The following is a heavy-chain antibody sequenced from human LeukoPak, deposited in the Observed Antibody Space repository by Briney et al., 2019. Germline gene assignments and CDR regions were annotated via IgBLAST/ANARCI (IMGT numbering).Heavy chain of an antibody. J-gene: IGHJ6*02. D-gene: IGHD2-2*02. CDR1: GGSISSSSYY. Sequence: SETLSLTCTASGGSISSSSYYWGWIRQPPGKGLEWIGSIYYSGSTYYNPSLKSRVTISVDTSKNQFSLKLSSVTAADTAVYYCARSNRLGYCSSTSCYISQYYYYGMDVWGQGTTVTVSS. CDR3: ARSNRLGYCSSTSCYISQYYYYGMDV. V-gene: IGHV4-39*01. CDR2: IYYSGST.